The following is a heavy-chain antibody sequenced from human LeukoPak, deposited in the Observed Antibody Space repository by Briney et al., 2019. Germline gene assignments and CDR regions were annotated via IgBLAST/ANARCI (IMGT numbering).Heavy chain of an antibody. D-gene: IGHD3-16*01. CDR2: MIVNSGNT. J-gene: IGHJ6*03. Sequence: ASVKVSCKASGYTFTNYDINWVRQATGQGLEWMGWMIVNSGNTGYAQKFQGRVTMTRNTSISTAYMELSSLRSEDTAVYYCARGTVMILSRYYYYYYMDVWGKGTTVTISS. V-gene: IGHV1-8*01. CDR3: ARGTVMILSRYYYYYYMDV. CDR1: GYTFTNYD.